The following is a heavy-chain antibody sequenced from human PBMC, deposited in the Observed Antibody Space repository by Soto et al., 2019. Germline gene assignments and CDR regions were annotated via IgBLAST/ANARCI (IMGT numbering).Heavy chain of an antibody. CDR1: GYTLTELS. Sequence: ASVKVSCKVSGYTLTELSMHWVRQAPGKGLEWMGGFDPEDGETIYAQMFQGRVTMTEDTSTDTAYMELSSLRSEDTAVFYCATGGRLERLFYYYYGMDVWGQGTTVTVSS. D-gene: IGHD1-1*01. CDR3: ATGGRLERLFYYYYGMDV. V-gene: IGHV1-24*01. J-gene: IGHJ6*02. CDR2: FDPEDGET.